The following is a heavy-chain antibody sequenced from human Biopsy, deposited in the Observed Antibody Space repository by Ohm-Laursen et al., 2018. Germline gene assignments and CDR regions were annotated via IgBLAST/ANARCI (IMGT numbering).Heavy chain of an antibody. Sequence: SVKVSCKASGNTFATYHIHWVRQAPGQGLEWMGVISSSGATTSFSQKFQGRITMTRGTSTGTVYMDLNSLGSEDTAVYYCARAGVGSDGTDSYYYGMDVWGPGTTVTVSS. V-gene: IGHV1-46*01. J-gene: IGHJ6*02. D-gene: IGHD5-24*01. CDR3: ARAGVGSDGTDSYYYGMDV. CDR2: ISSSGATT. CDR1: GNTFATYH.